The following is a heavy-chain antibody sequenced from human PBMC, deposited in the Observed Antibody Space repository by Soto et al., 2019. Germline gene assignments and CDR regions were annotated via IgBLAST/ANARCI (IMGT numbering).Heavy chain of an antibody. V-gene: IGHV3-23*01. Sequence: EVQLLESGGGLVQPGESLRLSCAASGFTFSSYALTWVRQAPGKGLEWVSAISNNGGSTYYADSVKRRFTVSRDNSETTLYLQMNSLRAEDTAVYYCAKGYIAGPTGWFEPWCQGTLVTVSS. CDR3: AKGYIAGPTGWFEP. J-gene: IGHJ5*02. D-gene: IGHD3-16*02. CDR1: GFTFSSYA. CDR2: ISNNGGST.